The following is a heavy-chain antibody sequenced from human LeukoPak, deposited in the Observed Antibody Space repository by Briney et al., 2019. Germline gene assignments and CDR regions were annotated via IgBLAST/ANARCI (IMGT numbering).Heavy chain of an antibody. J-gene: IGHJ4*02. CDR1: GVTFNNYV. CDR3: AGRRSSGWYAY. D-gene: IGHD6-19*01. CDR2: IYDSGTT. Sequence: GGSLRLSCAASGVTFNNYVMNWVRQAPGKGLEWVSVIYDSGTTYYADSVKGRFLIFRDTSKNTVDLQMNSLRVEDTAVYYCAGRRSSGWYAYWGQGTLVTVSS. V-gene: IGHV3-53*01.